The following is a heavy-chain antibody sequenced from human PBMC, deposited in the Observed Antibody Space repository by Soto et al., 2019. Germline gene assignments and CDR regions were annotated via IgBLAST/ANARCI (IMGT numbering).Heavy chain of an antibody. D-gene: IGHD4-17*01. V-gene: IGHV1-18*04. CDR3: AITTTMEYYFDY. CDR2: ISAYNGNT. J-gene: IGHJ4*02. CDR1: GYTFTSYG. Sequence: ASVKVSCKASGYTFTSYGISWVRQAPGQGLEWMGWISAYNGNTNYAQKLQGRVTMTTDTSTSTAYMELRSLRSDDTAVYYFAITTTMEYYFDYWGQGTLVTVSS.